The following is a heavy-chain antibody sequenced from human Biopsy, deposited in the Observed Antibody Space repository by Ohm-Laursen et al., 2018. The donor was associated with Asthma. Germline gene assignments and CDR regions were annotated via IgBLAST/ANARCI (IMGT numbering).Heavy chain of an antibody. V-gene: IGHV4-59*07. CDR3: ARAAITGIRGWFDP. D-gene: IGHD1-20*01. J-gene: IGHJ5*02. CDR2: VHSSGST. Sequence: SDTLSLTCTVSPGSINDYYWNWIRQFPGKGLEWIGYVHSSGSTRFNPSLKSRVTISVDTSKNQFSLKLSSVTAADTAVYFCARAAITGIRGWFDPWGQGTQVTVSS. CDR1: PGSINDYY.